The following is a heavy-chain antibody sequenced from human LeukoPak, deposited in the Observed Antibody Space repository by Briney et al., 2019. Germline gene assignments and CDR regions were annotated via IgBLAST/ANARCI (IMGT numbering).Heavy chain of an antibody. CDR1: GFTFSSYS. D-gene: IGHD2-15*01. CDR3: ARDNKRYCSGGSCEDY. CDR2: ISSSSSYI. V-gene: IGHV3-21*01. Sequence: GGSLRLSCAASGFTFSSYSMNWVRQAPGKGLEWVSSISSSSSYIYYADSVKGRFTISRDNAKNSLYLQMNSLRAEDTAVYYCARDNKRYCSGGSCEDYWGQGTLVTVSS. J-gene: IGHJ4*02.